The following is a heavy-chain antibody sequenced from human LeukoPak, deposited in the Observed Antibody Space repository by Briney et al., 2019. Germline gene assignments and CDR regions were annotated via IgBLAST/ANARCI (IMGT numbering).Heavy chain of an antibody. J-gene: IGHJ4*02. D-gene: IGHD2-8*01. V-gene: IGHV1-46*01. Sequence: GASVKASCKASGYTFTSYYMHWVRQAPGQGLEWMSLINPRGGSTIYAQKFQGRVTITRDMSTSTAYMELRSLRSDDTAIYYCARDDGLVYVKFVNYWGQGTLVTVSS. CDR1: GYTFTSYY. CDR2: INPRGGST. CDR3: ARDDGLVYVKFVNY.